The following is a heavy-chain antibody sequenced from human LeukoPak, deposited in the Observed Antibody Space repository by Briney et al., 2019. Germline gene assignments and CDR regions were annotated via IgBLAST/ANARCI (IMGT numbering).Heavy chain of an antibody. J-gene: IGHJ3*02. CDR3: AKVSSWSNEDVVLGDAFDI. CDR1: GFTFSSYG. Sequence: GGSLRLSCAASGFTFSSYGMHWVRQAPGQGLEWMGIINPSGGSTSYAQKFQGRVTMTRDTSTSTAYMELRSLRSDDTAVYYCAKVSSWSNEDVVLGDAFDIWGQGTMVTVSS. V-gene: IGHV1-46*01. CDR2: INPSGGST. D-gene: IGHD6-13*01.